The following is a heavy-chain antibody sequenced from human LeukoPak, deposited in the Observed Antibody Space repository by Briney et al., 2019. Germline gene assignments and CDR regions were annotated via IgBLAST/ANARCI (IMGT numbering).Heavy chain of an antibody. CDR3: ARDGTNIIFLYYYYGMDV. J-gene: IGHJ6*02. CDR1: GFTFSSYW. V-gene: IGHV3-7*01. CDR2: IKQDGSEK. D-gene: IGHD2-21*01. Sequence: GGSLRLSCAASGFTFSSYWMSWVRQAPGKGLEWVANIKQDGSEKYYVDSVKGRFTISRDNAKNSLYLQMNSLRAEDTAVYYCARDGTNIIFLYYYYGMDVWGQGTTVTVFS.